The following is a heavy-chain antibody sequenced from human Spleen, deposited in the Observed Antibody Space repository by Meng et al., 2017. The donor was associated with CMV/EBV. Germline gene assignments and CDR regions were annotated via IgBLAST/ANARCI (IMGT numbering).Heavy chain of an antibody. CDR2: ISYDGSNK. V-gene: IGHV3-30*04. CDR3: ARAPNYCDSSGLADY. Sequence: GESLKISCAASGFTFSSYAMHWVRQAPGKGLEWVAVISYDGSNKYYADSVKGRFTISRDNSKNTLYLQMNSLRAEDTAVYYCARAPNYCDSSGLADYWGQGTLVTVSS. J-gene: IGHJ4*02. CDR1: GFTFSSYA. D-gene: IGHD3-22*01.